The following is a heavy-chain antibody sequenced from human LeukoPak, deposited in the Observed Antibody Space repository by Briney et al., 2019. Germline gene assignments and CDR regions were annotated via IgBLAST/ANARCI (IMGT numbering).Heavy chain of an antibody. V-gene: IGHV4-39*07. D-gene: IGHD5-12*01. CDR3: AREGSGYDQYYYMDV. Sequence: SETLSLTCTVSGGSISSSSYYWGWIRQPPGKGLEWIGSIYYSGTTYYNPSLKSRVTISPDTSKNQFSLKLSSVTAADTAVYYCAREGSGYDQYYYMDVWGKGTTVTVSS. CDR1: GGSISSSSYY. J-gene: IGHJ6*03. CDR2: IYYSGTT.